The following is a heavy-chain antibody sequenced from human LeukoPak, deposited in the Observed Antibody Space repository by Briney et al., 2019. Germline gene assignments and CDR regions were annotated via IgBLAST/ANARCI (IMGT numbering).Heavy chain of an antibody. Sequence: SETLSLTCAVYGGSFSGYYWSWIRQPPGKGLEWIGEINHSGSTNYNPSLKSRVTISVGTSKNQFSLKLSSVTAADTAVYYCARDGYYYGSGSYYKGYYYYGMDVWGQGTTVTVSS. CDR3: ARDGYYYGSGSYYKGYYYYGMDV. J-gene: IGHJ6*02. CDR2: INHSGST. D-gene: IGHD3-10*01. V-gene: IGHV4-34*01. CDR1: GGSFSGYY.